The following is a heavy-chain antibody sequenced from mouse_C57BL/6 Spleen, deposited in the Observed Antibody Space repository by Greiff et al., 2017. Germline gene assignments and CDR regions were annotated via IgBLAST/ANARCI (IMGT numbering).Heavy chain of an antibody. CDR2: INPSSGYT. J-gene: IGHJ3*01. V-gene: IGHV1-4*01. D-gene: IGHD3-2*02. Sequence: VQLVEFGADLSSLGAPVKMSCKASGYNFTSYTMHWVKQRPGQGLEWIGYINPSSGYTKYNQKFKDKATLTADKASITAYMQLSSLTSEDSAVYYGAYSSGYGFAYWGQGTLVTVSA. CDR1: GYNFTSYT. CDR3: AYSSGYGFAY.